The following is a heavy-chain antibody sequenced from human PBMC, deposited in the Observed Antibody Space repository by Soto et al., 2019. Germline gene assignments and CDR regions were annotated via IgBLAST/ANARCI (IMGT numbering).Heavy chain of an antibody. CDR3: ARDSGYCSSTSCYYYYYGMDV. Sequence: QVQLVESGGGVVQPGRSLRLSCAASGFTFSSYGMHWVRQAPGKGLEWEAVIWYDGSNKYYADSVKGRFTISRDNSKNTLYLQMNSLRAEDTAVYYCARDSGYCSSTSCYYYYYGMDVWGQGTTVTVSS. J-gene: IGHJ6*02. V-gene: IGHV3-33*01. CDR1: GFTFSSYG. D-gene: IGHD2-2*01. CDR2: IWYDGSNK.